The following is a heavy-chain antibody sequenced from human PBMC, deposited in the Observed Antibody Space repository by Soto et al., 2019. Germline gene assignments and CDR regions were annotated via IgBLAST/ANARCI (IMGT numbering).Heavy chain of an antibody. V-gene: IGHV4-39*01. CDR3: ARHVGTSPPGS. CDR2: IYDSGST. CDR1: GGSISSSNYH. Sequence: QLQLQESGPGLVKPSETLSLTCTVSGGSISSSNYHWGWIRQPPGKGLERMGSIYDSGSTYYNPSFKSRVPISVDMSKNQSSTKLTSVSVADTAVYHCARHVGTSPPGSWGQGTLVTVSS. D-gene: IGHD2-8*01. J-gene: IGHJ4*02.